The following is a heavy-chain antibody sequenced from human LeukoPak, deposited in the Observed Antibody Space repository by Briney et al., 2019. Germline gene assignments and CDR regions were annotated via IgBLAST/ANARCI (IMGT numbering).Heavy chain of an antibody. Sequence: GASVKVSCKASGYTFTTYDINWVRQATGQGLEWTGWMNPNSGNTGYAQKFQGRVTITRNTSTSTAYMELSSLKSEDTAVYYCARGGQRRNYGSWFDPWGQGTLVIVSS. V-gene: IGHV1-8*03. J-gene: IGHJ5*02. CDR3: ARGGQRRNYGSWFDP. CDR2: MNPNSGNT. D-gene: IGHD3-10*01. CDR1: GYTFTTYD.